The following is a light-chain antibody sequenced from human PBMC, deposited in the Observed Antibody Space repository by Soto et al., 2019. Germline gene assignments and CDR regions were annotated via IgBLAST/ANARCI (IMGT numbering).Light chain of an antibody. J-gene: IGKJ2*01. Sequence: EIVLTQSPATLSLSPGERATLSCRASQSVSSYLAWYQQKPGQAPRLLIYDASNRATGIPARFSGSGSGTDFTLAISSLEPEDFAVYYCQQRSNWPRYTFGQGTKVE. V-gene: IGKV3-11*01. CDR3: QQRSNWPRYT. CDR2: DAS. CDR1: QSVSSY.